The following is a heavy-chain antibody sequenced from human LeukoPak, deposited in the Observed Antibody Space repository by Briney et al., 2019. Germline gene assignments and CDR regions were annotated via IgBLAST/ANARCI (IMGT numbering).Heavy chain of an antibody. D-gene: IGHD2-2*02. CDR3: SIVVVPAAIIRSNDAFDI. J-gene: IGHJ3*02. CDR2: IRYDGSNK. Sequence: GGSLRLSCAASGFTFSSYGMHWVRQAPGKGLEWVAFIRYDGSNKYYADSVKGRFTISRDNSKNTLYLQMNSLRAEDTAVYYCSIVVVPAAIIRSNDAFDIWGQGTMVTVSS. CDR1: GFTFSSYG. V-gene: IGHV3-30*02.